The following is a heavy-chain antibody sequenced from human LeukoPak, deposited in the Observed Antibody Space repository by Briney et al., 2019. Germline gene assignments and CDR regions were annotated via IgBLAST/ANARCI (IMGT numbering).Heavy chain of an antibody. V-gene: IGHV4-34*01. CDR2: INHSGST. J-gene: IGHJ4*02. CDR1: GGSFSGYY. Sequence: SETLSLTCAVYGGSFSGYYWSWIRQPPGKGLEWIGEINHSGSTNYNPSLKSRVTISVDTPKNQFSLKLTSVTAADTAVYYCARQGPAPYFDYWGQGTLLTVSS. CDR3: ARQGPAPYFDY.